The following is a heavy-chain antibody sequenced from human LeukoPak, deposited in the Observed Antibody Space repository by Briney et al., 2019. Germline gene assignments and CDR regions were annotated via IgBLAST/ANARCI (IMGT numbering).Heavy chain of an antibody. Sequence: PGGSLRLSWAASGFTFSDYSMNWVRQAPGKGLEWVASVNTVSSYIYYADSTRGRFTISRDNAKNSLFLQMNSLRAEDTAVYYCARLRRNSDRSDFFYYYDHWGQGTLVTVSS. V-gene: IGHV3-21*01. J-gene: IGHJ4*02. CDR2: VNTVSSYI. CDR1: GFTFSDYS. CDR3: ARLRRNSDRSDFFYYYDH. D-gene: IGHD3-22*01.